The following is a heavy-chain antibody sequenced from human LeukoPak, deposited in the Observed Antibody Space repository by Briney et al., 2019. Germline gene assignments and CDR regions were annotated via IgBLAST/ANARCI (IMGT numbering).Heavy chain of an antibody. Sequence: GGSLRLSCAASGFTFSSYEMNWVRQAPGKGLEWVSAISGSGGSTYYADSVKGRFTISRDNSRHTLYLQMNSLRAEDTAVYYCAKCARVDWLPIDYWGQGTLVTVSS. V-gene: IGHV3-23*01. D-gene: IGHD3-9*01. CDR3: AKCARVDWLPIDY. J-gene: IGHJ4*02. CDR1: GFTFSSYE. CDR2: ISGSGGST.